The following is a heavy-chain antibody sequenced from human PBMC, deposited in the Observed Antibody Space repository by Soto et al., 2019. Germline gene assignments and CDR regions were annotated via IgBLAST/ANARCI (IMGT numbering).Heavy chain of an antibody. Sequence: GGSLRLSCAASGFTFTRFAMSWVRQAPEKGLEWVTGISGSGLSTFYADSVKGRFTISRDNSKNNLYLQMNSLRAEDTAVYYCAVHCSTSSCSYWGQGTLVTVSS. J-gene: IGHJ4*02. CDR3: AVHCSTSSCSY. V-gene: IGHV3-23*01. CDR2: ISGSGLST. CDR1: GFTFTRFA. D-gene: IGHD2-2*01.